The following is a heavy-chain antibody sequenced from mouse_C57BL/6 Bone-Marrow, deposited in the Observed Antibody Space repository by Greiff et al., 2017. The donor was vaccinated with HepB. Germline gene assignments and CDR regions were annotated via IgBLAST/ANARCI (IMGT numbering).Heavy chain of an antibody. CDR2: IYPSDSET. V-gene: IGHV1-61*01. Sequence: VQLQQPGAEPVRPGSSVKLSCKASGYTFTSYWMDWVKQRPGQGLEWIGNIYPSDSETHYNQKFKDKATLTVDKSSSTAYMQLSSLTSEDSAVYYCARWGVRKGAMDYWGQGTSVTVSS. CDR3: ARWGVRKGAMDY. CDR1: GYTFTSYW. D-gene: IGHD2-14*01. J-gene: IGHJ4*01.